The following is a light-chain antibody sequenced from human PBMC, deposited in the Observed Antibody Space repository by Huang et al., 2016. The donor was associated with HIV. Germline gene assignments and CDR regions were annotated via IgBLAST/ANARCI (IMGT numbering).Light chain of an antibody. CDR2: LGS. CDR1: QSLLDSNGFNY. Sequence: DIVMTQSPFSPPVTPGEPASISCRSNQSLLDSNGFNYLDWYLQKPGQSPQLRIFLGSNRASGVPDRFSGSGSGTDFKLKISRVEADDVGVYYCMQALQSPYTFGQGTKPEIK. J-gene: IGKJ2*01. V-gene: IGKV2-28*01. CDR3: MQALQSPYT.